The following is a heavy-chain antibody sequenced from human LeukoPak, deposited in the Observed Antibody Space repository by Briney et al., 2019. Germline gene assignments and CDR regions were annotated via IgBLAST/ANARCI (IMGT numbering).Heavy chain of an antibody. CDR3: ARDPRSPLYYYDSSGYFDY. J-gene: IGHJ4*02. D-gene: IGHD3-22*01. CDR2: IIPIFGIA. Sequence: SVTVSCKASGGTFSSYAISWVRQAPGQGLEWMGRIIPIFGIANYAQKFQGRVTITAEQSTSTAYMELNSLRSEDTAVYYCARDPRSPLYYYDSSGYFDYWGQGTLVTVSS. CDR1: GGTFSSYA. V-gene: IGHV1-69*04.